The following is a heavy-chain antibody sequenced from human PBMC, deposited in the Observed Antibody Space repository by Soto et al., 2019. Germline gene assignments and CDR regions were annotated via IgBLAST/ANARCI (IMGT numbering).Heavy chain of an antibody. D-gene: IGHD6-19*01. CDR3: ARDSLYSSGWYVRSFYYYYYAMDV. J-gene: IGHJ6*02. CDR1: GFTFSSYG. Sequence: GGSLRLSCAAPGFTFSSYGMHWVRLAPGKGLEWVAVIWHDGSNKYYADSVKGRFTISRDNSKNTLYLQMNRLRAEDTAVYYWARDSLYSSGWYVRSFYYYYYAMDVWGQGTTVTVS. V-gene: IGHV3-33*01. CDR2: IWHDGSNK.